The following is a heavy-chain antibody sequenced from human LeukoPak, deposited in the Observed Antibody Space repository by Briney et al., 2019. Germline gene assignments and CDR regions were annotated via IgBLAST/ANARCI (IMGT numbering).Heavy chain of an antibody. J-gene: IGHJ4*02. CDR2: IYYSGST. CDR3: ARELVEDCSSTSCYIGGTFDY. V-gene: IGHV4-31*03. CDR1: GGSISSGGYY. D-gene: IGHD2-2*02. Sequence: SETLSLTRTVSGGSISSGGYYWSWIRQHPGKGLEWIGYIYYSGSTYYNPSLKSRVTISVDTSKNQFSLKLSSVTAADTAVYYCARELVEDCSSTSCYIGGTFDYWGQGTLVTVSS.